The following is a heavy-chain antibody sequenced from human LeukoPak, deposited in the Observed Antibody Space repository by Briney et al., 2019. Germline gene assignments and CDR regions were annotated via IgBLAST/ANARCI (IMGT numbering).Heavy chain of an antibody. Sequence: ASVKVSCKASGYTFTSYDINWVRQATGQGLEWMGWMNPNSGNTGYAQKFQGRVTMTRNTSISTAYMELSSLRSEDTAVYYCARGGAGTYYDFWSGYYFSSYSNWFDPWGQGTLVTVPS. J-gene: IGHJ5*02. CDR2: MNPNSGNT. CDR3: ARGGAGTYYDFWSGYYFSSYSNWFDP. CDR1: GYTFTSYD. V-gene: IGHV1-8*01. D-gene: IGHD3-3*01.